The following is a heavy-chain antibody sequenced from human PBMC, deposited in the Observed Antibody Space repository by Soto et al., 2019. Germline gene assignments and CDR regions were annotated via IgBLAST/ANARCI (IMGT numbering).Heavy chain of an antibody. J-gene: IGHJ6*02. CDR1: GGSISSSSYY. CDR3: ARHRVGAQLRYYGMDV. CDR2: IYYSGST. V-gene: IGHV4-39*01. D-gene: IGHD1-26*01. Sequence: PSETLSLTCTVSGGSISSSSYYWGWIRQPPGKGLEWIGSIYYSGSTYYNPSLKSRVTISVDTSKNQFSLKLSSVTAADTAVYYCARHRVGAQLRYYGMDVWGQGTTVTVSS.